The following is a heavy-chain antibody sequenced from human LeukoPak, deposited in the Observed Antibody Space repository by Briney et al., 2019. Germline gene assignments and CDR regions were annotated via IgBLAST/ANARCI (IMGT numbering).Heavy chain of an antibody. J-gene: IGHJ4*02. Sequence: GGSLRLSCAASGFTFSSYAMSWVRQAPGKGLEWVSAISASGGSTNYADSVKGRFTISRDTSKDTLYLQMNSLRAEDTAVYYCAKDTTTVTLWGQGTLVTVSS. CDR1: GFTFSSYA. V-gene: IGHV3-23*01. CDR2: ISASGGST. D-gene: IGHD4-11*01. CDR3: AKDTTTVTL.